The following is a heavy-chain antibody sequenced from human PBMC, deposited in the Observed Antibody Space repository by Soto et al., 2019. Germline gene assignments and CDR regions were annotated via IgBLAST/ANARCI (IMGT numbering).Heavy chain of an antibody. Sequence: PGESLKISCKGSGYSFTSYWIGWVRQMPGKGLEWMGIIYPGDSDTRYSPSFQGQVTISADKSISTAYLQWSSLKASDTAMYYCARQNYDILTGYNWFDPWGQGTLVTV. CDR2: IYPGDSDT. V-gene: IGHV5-51*01. J-gene: IGHJ5*02. CDR3: ARQNYDILTGYNWFDP. D-gene: IGHD3-9*01. CDR1: GYSFTSYW.